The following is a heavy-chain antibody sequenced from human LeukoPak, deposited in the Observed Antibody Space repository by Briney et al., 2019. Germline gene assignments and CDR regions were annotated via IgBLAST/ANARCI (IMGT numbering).Heavy chain of an antibody. V-gene: IGHV1-2*02. CDR3: VRVDYNYYGMDV. Sequence: ASVKVSCKASGYTFTGYYMHWVRQAPGQGLEWMGWINPNSGGTNYAQKFQGRVTMTRDTSISTAYMELSRLRSDDTAVYYCVRVDYNYYGMDVWGQGTTVTVSS. J-gene: IGHJ6*02. CDR2: INPNSGGT. CDR1: GYTFTGYY.